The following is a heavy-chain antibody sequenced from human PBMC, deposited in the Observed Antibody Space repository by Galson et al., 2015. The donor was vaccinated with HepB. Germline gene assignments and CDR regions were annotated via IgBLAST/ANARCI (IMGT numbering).Heavy chain of an antibody. Sequence: SVKVSCKASGYTFTSYGISWLRQAPGRGLEWMGWISAHNGNTNYPQKLQGRVTMTTDASTSTAYMELRSLRSDDTAVDYCAKVAEDFYDILTGYSPRPTAFDIWGQGTMVTVSS. CDR1: GYTFTSYG. CDR2: ISAHNGNT. D-gene: IGHD3-9*01. CDR3: AKVAEDFYDILTGYSPRPTAFDI. V-gene: IGHV1-18*04. J-gene: IGHJ3*02.